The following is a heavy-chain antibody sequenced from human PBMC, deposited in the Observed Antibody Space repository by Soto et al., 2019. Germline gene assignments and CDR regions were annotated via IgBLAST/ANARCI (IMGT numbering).Heavy chain of an antibody. J-gene: IGHJ6*02. CDR2: IIPIFGTA. Sequence: QVQLVQSGAEVKKPGSSVKVSCKASGGTFSSYAISWVRQAPGQGLEWMGRIIPIFGTANYAQKFQGRVTITADESTSTAYMELSSLRSEDTAVYYCARDLSTIVATKYYYYGMDVWGQGTTVTVSS. V-gene: IGHV1-69*15. CDR3: ARDLSTIVATKYYYYGMDV. D-gene: IGHD5-12*01. CDR1: GGTFSSYA.